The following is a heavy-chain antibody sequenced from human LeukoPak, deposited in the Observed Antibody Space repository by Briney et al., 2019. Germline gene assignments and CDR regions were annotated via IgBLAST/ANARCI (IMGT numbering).Heavy chain of an antibody. D-gene: IGHD3-9*01. CDR1: GFTFSSYA. V-gene: IGHV3-21*01. Sequence: PGGSLRLSCAASGFTFSSYAMNWVRQAPGKGLEWVSSISSSSSYIYYADSVKGRFTISRDNAKNSLYLQMNSLRAEDTAVYYCARDLTGEYYFDYWGQGTLVTVSS. CDR3: ARDLTGEYYFDY. CDR2: ISSSSSYI. J-gene: IGHJ4*02.